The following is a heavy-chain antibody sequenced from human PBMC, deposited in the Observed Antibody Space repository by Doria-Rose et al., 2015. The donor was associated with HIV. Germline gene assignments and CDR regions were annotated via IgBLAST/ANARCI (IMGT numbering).Heavy chain of an antibody. Sequence: QVTLKESGPVLVKPTETLTLTCTVSGVSLSSPGMGVSWIRQPTGQALEWLANIFSDDERSYKTSLKSRLTISRGTSKSQVVLTMTDMVPVDTATYYCARIKSSRWYHKYYFDFWGQGTLVIVSA. CDR2: IFSDDER. CDR1: GVSLSSPGMG. D-gene: IGHD6-13*01. CDR3: ARIKSSRWYHKYYFDF. J-gene: IGHJ4*02. V-gene: IGHV2-26*01.